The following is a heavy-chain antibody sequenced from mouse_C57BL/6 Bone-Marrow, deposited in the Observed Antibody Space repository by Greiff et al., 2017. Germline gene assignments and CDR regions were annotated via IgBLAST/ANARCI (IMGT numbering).Heavy chain of an antibody. D-gene: IGHD3-2*02. J-gene: IGHJ4*01. CDR1: GYTFTSYW. V-gene: IGHV1-50*01. CDR3: AIFPDSSGYFAMDY. CDR2: IDPSDSYT. Sequence: QVQLQQPGAELVKPGASVKLSCKASGYTFTSYWMQWVKQRPGQGLEWIGEIDPSDSYTNYNQKFKGKATLTVDTSSSTAYMHLSSLTSEDSAVYYCAIFPDSSGYFAMDYWGPGTSVTVSS.